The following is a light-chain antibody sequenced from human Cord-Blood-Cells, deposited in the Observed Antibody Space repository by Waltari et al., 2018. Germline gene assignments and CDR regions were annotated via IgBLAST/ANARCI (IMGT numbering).Light chain of an antibody. Sequence: DIQMTQSPSSLSASVGDRVTITCRASQSISSYLNWYQQKPGKTPKLLIYAAYSLQSGVPSRFSGSGYGTDFTLTISSLQPEDFATYYCQQSYSTPRFTFGPGTKVDIK. CDR3: QQSYSTPRFT. J-gene: IGKJ3*01. V-gene: IGKV1-39*01. CDR2: AAY. CDR1: QSISSY.